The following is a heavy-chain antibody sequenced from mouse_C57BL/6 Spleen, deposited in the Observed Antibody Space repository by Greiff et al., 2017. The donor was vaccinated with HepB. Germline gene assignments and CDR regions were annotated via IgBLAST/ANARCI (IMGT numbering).Heavy chain of an antibody. CDR1: GFTFSSYT. V-gene: IGHV5-9*01. Sequence: EVKLMESGGGLVKPGGSLKLSCAASGFTFSSYTMSWVRQTPEKRLEWVATISGGGGNTYYPDSVKGRFTISRDNAKNTLYLQMSSLRSEDTALYYCARPIYYYGSSPFAYWGQGTLVTVSA. CDR2: ISGGGGNT. J-gene: IGHJ3*01. D-gene: IGHD1-1*01. CDR3: ARPIYYYGSSPFAY.